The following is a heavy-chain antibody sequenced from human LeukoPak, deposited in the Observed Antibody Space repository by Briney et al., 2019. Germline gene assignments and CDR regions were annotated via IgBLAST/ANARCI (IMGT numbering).Heavy chain of an antibody. CDR3: ARVRVNLNYVVIDY. J-gene: IGHJ4*02. CDR1: GYTFTGYY. Sequence: ASVKVSCKASGYTFTGYYMHWVRQAPGQGLEWMGWINPNSGGTNYAQKFQGRVTMTRDTSISTAYMELSRLRSDDTAVYYCARVRVNLNYVVIDYWGQGTLVTVSS. CDR2: INPNSGGT. V-gene: IGHV1-2*02. D-gene: IGHD1-7*01.